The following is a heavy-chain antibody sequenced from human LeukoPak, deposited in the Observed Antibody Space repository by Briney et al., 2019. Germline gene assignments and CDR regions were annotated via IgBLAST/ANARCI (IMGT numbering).Heavy chain of an antibody. Sequence: SETLSLTCTVSGGSIISYYWRWIRQSPGKGLEWIGYIYYSGSTNYNPSLKSRVTISVDTSKNQFSLKLSSVTAADTAVYYCARYTTSYDAGSYHFDYWGQGTLVTVSS. CDR3: ARYTTSYDAGSYHFDY. J-gene: IGHJ4*02. D-gene: IGHD3-10*01. CDR2: IYYSGST. V-gene: IGHV4-59*01. CDR1: GGSIISYY.